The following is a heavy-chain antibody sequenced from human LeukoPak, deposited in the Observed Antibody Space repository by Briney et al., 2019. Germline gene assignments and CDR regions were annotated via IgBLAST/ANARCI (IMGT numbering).Heavy chain of an antibody. CDR3: AREWFGFDY. CDR2: ISYDGSNK. CDR1: GFTFSSYA. Sequence: GRSLRLSCAASGFTFSSYATHWVRQAPGKGLEWVAVISYDGSNKYYADSVKGRFTISRDNSKNTLYLQMNSLRAEDTAVYYCAREWFGFDYWGQGTLVTVSS. V-gene: IGHV3-30-3*01. D-gene: IGHD3-10*01. J-gene: IGHJ4*02.